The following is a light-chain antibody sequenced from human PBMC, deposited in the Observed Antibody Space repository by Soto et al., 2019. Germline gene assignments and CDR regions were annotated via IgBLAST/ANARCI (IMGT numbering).Light chain of an antibody. J-gene: IGKJ1*01. CDR1: QSISSW. CDR3: QQYNSYLWT. CDR2: DAS. Sequence: DLQMTQSPSTLSASIGDTVTTTFRASQSISSWLAWYQQKPGKAPKLLIYDASSLESGVPSRFSGSGSGTEFTLTISSLQPDDFATYYCQQYNSYLWTCGQGTKGDIK. V-gene: IGKV1-5*01.